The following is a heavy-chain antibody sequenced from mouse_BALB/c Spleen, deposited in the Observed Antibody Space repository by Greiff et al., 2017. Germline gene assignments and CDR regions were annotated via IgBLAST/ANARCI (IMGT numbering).Heavy chain of an antibody. CDR2: IYPGSGST. Sequence: LQQPGSELVRPGASVKLSCKASGYTFTSYWMHWVKQRPGQGLEWIGNIYPGSGSTNYDEKFKSKATLTVDTSSSTAYMQLSSLTSEDSAVYYCTSWDYFDYWGQGTTLTVSS. CDR3: TSWDYFDY. V-gene: IGHV1S22*01. CDR1: GYTFTSYW. J-gene: IGHJ2*01. D-gene: IGHD4-1*01.